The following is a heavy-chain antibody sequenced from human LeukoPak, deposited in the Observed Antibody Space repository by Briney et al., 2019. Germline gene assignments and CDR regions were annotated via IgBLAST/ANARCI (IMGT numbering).Heavy chain of an antibody. V-gene: IGHV1-18*01. CDR3: ARERGYYDILTGYFDDAFDI. Sequence: AASVKVSCKASGYTFTSYGISWVRQAPGQGLEWMGWISAYNGNTNYAQYLQGRVTMTTDTSTSTAYMELRSLTSDDTAVYYCARERGYYDILTGYFDDAFDIWGQGTLVTVSS. D-gene: IGHD3-9*01. CDR2: ISAYNGNT. CDR1: GYTFTSYG. J-gene: IGHJ3*02.